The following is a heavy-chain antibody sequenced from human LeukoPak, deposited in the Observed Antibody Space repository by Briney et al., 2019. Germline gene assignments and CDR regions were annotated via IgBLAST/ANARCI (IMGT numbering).Heavy chain of an antibody. CDR2: IKQDGSEK. J-gene: IGHJ5*02. Sequence: PGGSLRLSCAASGFTFSSYWMSWVRQAPGKGLEWVANIKQDGSEKYYVDSVKGRFTISRDNAKNSLYLQMNSLTAGDTAVHYCVRAHHPGGWFDPWGQGTLVTVSS. CDR1: GFTFSSYW. D-gene: IGHD3-10*01. V-gene: IGHV3-7*04. CDR3: VRAHHPGGWFDP.